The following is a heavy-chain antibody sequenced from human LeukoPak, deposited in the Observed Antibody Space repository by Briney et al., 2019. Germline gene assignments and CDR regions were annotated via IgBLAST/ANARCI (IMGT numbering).Heavy chain of an antibody. CDR3: AIDSTLIAAAGSGDY. V-gene: IGHV3-48*03. J-gene: IGHJ4*02. CDR1: GFTFSSYE. D-gene: IGHD6-13*01. Sequence: GGSLRLSCAAYGFTFSSYEMNWVRQAPGKGLEWVSYISSSGSSIYYADSVKGRFTISRDNAKNSLYLQMNSLRAEDTAVYYCAIDSTLIAAAGSGDYWGQGTLVTVSS. CDR2: ISSSGSSI.